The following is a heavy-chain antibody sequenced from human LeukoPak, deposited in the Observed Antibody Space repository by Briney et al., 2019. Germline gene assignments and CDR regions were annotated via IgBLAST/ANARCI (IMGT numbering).Heavy chain of an antibody. CDR2: ISSSSSTI. J-gene: IGHJ4*02. CDR3: ARDFLGDNQ. Sequence: GGSLRLSCAASGFTFSRYNMNWVRQAPGKGLEWISYISSSSSTIYYVDSVKGRFTISRDNAKNSLFLQMNSLRAEDTAMYYCARDFLGDNQWGQGTLVTVSS. CDR1: GFTFSRYN. V-gene: IGHV3-48*01. D-gene: IGHD1-14*01.